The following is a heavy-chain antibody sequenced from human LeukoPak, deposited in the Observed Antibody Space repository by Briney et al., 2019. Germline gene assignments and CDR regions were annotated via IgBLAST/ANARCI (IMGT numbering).Heavy chain of an antibody. J-gene: IGHJ6*03. V-gene: IGHV4-34*01. D-gene: IGHD3-16*01. CDR1: GGSFSGHY. CDR2: VNDRGSA. CDR3: ARGVVSGRFGDYYYYMDV. Sequence: SETLSLTCAVYGGSFSGHYWTWIRQPPGKGLQRIGEVNDRGSANYNPSLKSRLSISEDKSKNQFSLRLPSVTAADTAVYYCARGVVSGRFGDYYYYMDVWGTGTTVTVSS.